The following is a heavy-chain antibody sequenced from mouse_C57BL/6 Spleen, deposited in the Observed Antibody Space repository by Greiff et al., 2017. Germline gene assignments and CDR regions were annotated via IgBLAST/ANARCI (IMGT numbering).Heavy chain of an antibody. V-gene: IGHV6-3*01. J-gene: IGHJ3*01. CDR2: IRLKSDNYAT. CDR3: TEGTWFAY. Sequence: EVMLVESGGGLVQPGGSMKLSCVASGFTFSNYWMNWVRQSPEKGLEWVAQIRLKSDNYATHYAESVKGRFTISRDDSNSSVYLQMNNLRAEDTGIYYCTEGTWFAYWGQGTLVTVSA. CDR1: GFTFSNYW.